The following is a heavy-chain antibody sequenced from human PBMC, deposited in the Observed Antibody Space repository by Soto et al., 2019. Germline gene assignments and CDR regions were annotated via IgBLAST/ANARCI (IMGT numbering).Heavy chain of an antibody. Sequence: EVQLLESGGGLVQPGGSLRLSCAASGFTFSNYAMNWVRQAPGKGLEWVSAIRGLAGGTYYADSVRGRFTISRDNSKNTLFLQMNSLRVEDTAVYYCAKKGHCRGDSCYSLDVWGQGTTVTVSS. CDR1: GFTFSNYA. D-gene: IGHD2-15*01. V-gene: IGHV3-23*01. J-gene: IGHJ6*02. CDR3: AKKGHCRGDSCYSLDV. CDR2: IRGLAGGT.